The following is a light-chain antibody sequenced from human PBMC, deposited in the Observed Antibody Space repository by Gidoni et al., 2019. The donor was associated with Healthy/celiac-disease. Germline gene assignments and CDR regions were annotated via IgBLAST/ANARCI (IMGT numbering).Light chain of an antibody. CDR2: AAS. CDR3: QQSYSTLWT. V-gene: IGKV1-39*01. CDR1: QSISSY. J-gene: IGKJ1*01. Sequence: DIQMTQSPSSLSASVGDRVTITCRASQSISSYLNWYQQKPGKAPKLLIYAASSLQSGVPSRFSGSGSGTDFTLTISSLQPEEFVTYYCQQSYSTLWTFGQGTKVEIK.